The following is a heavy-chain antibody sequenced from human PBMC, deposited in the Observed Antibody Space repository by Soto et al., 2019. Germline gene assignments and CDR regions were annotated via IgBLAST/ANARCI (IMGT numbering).Heavy chain of an antibody. J-gene: IGHJ2*01. CDR2: IYYSGST. D-gene: IGHD6-6*01. Sequence: QLQLQESGPGLVKPSETLSLTCTVSGGSISSSSYYWGWIRQPPGKGLERIGSIYYSGSTYYNPSLKSRVTISVDTSKNQFSLKLSSVTAADTAVYYCATLLYSSSPDWYFDLWGRGTLVTVSS. V-gene: IGHV4-39*01. CDR1: GGSISSSSYY. CDR3: ATLLYSSSPDWYFDL.